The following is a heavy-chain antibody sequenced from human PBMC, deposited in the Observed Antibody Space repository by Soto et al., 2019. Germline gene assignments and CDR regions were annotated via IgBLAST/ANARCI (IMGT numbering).Heavy chain of an antibody. CDR1: GYTFTSYG. J-gene: IGHJ6*02. Sequence: SVKVSCKASGYTFTSYGISWVRQAPGQGLEWMGGIIPIFGTANYAQKFQGRVTITADESTSTAYMELSSLRSEDTAVYYCAREGGSGNYRYYAMDVWGQGTTVTVSS. CDR3: AREGGSGNYRYYAMDV. D-gene: IGHD3-10*01. CDR2: IIPIFGTA. V-gene: IGHV1-69*13.